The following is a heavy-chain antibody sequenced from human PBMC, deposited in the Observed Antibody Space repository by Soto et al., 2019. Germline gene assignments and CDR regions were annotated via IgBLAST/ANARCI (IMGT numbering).Heavy chain of an antibody. CDR1: GGTFSSYA. V-gene: IGHV1-69*12. J-gene: IGHJ2*01. D-gene: IGHD2-15*01. CDR2: IIPIFGTT. CDR3: ARVVTVVKSFHYWYFDL. Sequence: QVQLVQSGAEVKKPGSLVKVSCKASGGTFSSYAISWVRQAPGQGLEWMGGIIPIFGTTNYAQKFQGRVTITADESMSTAYMELSSLRSEDTAVYYCARVVTVVKSFHYWYFDLWGRGTLVTVSS.